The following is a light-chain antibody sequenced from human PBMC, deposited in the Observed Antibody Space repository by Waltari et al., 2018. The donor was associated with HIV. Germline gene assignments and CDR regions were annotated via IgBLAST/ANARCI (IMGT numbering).Light chain of an antibody. Sequence: QSALTQPASVCGSPGQSITISCSGTSSDVGSYNYVSWYQHHPVQAPKLMIYDVDNRLPGVSSRFSCSKSGNTASLTISGLRAEDEADYYCGSYTSSSTYVFGTGTEVTVL. CDR1: SSDVGSYNY. CDR3: GSYTSSSTYV. V-gene: IGLV2-14*03. CDR2: DVD. J-gene: IGLJ1*01.